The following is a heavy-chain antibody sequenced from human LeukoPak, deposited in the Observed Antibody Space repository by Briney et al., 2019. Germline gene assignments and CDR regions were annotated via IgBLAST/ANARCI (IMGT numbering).Heavy chain of an antibody. D-gene: IGHD6-25*01. V-gene: IGHV3-33*01. CDR1: GFTFSTYG. Sequence: GGSLRLSCAASGFTFSTYGMHRVRQPPGEGLEWVAVIWYDGSNKYYADSVKGRFTISRDNSKNTLNLHLNSLPADDTAVYYCARASSAAGEYYYHGMAVWGQGTTVTVSS. CDR3: ARASSAAGEYYYHGMAV. CDR2: IWYDGSNK. J-gene: IGHJ6*02.